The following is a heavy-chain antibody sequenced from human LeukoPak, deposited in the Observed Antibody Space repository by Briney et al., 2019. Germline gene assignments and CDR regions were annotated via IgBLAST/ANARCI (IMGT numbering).Heavy chain of an antibody. D-gene: IGHD1-26*01. J-gene: IGHJ4*02. CDR2: INHNGDT. Sequence: SETLSLTCTVSDYSISSTYYWGWVRQPPGKGLEWIASINHNGDTYYNPSLRSRVTISLDTSKNKFSLKLRSVTAADTAVYYCASLRERSYYARGFDYWGQGTLVTVSS. CDR1: DYSISSTYY. V-gene: IGHV4-38-2*02. CDR3: ASLRERSYYARGFDY.